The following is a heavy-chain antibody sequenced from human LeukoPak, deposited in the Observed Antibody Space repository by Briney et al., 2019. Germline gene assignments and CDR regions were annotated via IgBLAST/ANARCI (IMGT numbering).Heavy chain of an antibody. CDR2: IYYSGST. CDR1: GGSISSYY. CDR3: ARVPGPNWFDP. V-gene: IGHV4-39*07. Sequence: SETLSLTCTVSGGSISSYYWSWIRQPPGKGLEWIGSIYYSGSTYYNPSLRSRVTISVDTSKNQVSLRLTSVTAADTAMYYCARVPGPNWFDPWGQGTLVTVSS. J-gene: IGHJ5*02.